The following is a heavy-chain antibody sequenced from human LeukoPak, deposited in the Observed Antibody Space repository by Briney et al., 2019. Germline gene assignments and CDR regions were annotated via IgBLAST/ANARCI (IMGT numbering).Heavy chain of an antibody. CDR2: ISYDGSNK. CDR3: ARGRGMTSASAY. CDR1: GFIFGTYA. Sequence: GGSLRLSCAASGFIFGTYAMHWVRQAPGKGLEWVAVISYDGSNKYYADSVKGRFIISRDNSDNMLYLQLNSLRPDDSAAYYCARGRGMTSASAYWGQGTLVTVSS. V-gene: IGHV3-30*04. D-gene: IGHD2-2*01. J-gene: IGHJ4*02.